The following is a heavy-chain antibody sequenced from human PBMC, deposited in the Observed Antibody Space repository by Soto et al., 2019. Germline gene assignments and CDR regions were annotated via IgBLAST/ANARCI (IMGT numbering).Heavy chain of an antibody. J-gene: IGHJ4*02. CDR3: AKRRGAGGHFDY. CDR1: GFTFTSYA. V-gene: IGHV3-23*01. Sequence: LRLSCAASGFTFTSYAMGWVRQAPGKGLEWVSVVSSGGSTYYADSVTGRFTVSRDNSKNTLALQMNSLRAEDTAVYYCAKRRGAGGHFDYWGQGALVTVSS. D-gene: IGHD2-15*01. CDR2: VSSGGST.